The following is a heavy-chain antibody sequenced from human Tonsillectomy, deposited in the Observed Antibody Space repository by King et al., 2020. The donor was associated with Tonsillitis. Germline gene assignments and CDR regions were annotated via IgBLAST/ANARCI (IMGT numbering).Heavy chain of an antibody. V-gene: IGHV1-69*01. Sequence: VQLVESGAEVKKPGSSVKVSCKASGGTFSSYAISWVRQAPGQGLEWMGGIIPIFGTANYAQKFQGRVTITADESTSTAYMELSSLRSEDTAVYYCAREMATIRAEGGDAFDIWGQGTMVTVSS. CDR1: GGTFSSYA. D-gene: IGHD5-24*01. CDR2: IIPIFGTA. J-gene: IGHJ3*02. CDR3: AREMATIRAEGGDAFDI.